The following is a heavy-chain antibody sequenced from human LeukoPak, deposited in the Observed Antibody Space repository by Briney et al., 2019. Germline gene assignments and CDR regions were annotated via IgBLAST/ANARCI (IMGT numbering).Heavy chain of an antibody. CDR1: GYTFTDSY. CDR3: ARGPATSAFDI. Sequence: GASVKVSCKASGYTFTDSYLHWLRQAPGQGLEWMADIDPNTGVSHYAQKFQGMVTMTRDTSISTVYMDLSWLRPDDTALYYCARGPATSAFDIWGQGTMVTVSS. J-gene: IGHJ3*02. CDR2: IDPNTGVS. V-gene: IGHV1-2*02.